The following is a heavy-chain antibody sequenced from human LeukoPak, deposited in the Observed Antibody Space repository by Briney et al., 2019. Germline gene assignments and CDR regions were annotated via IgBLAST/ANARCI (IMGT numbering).Heavy chain of an antibody. D-gene: IGHD2-15*01. CDR2: ISGDGGST. V-gene: IGHV3-43*02. CDR1: GFTFDDYA. CDR3: AKDMSCSGGSCYSFDY. J-gene: IGHJ4*02. Sequence: PGGSLRLSCAASGFTFDDYAMHWVRQAPGKGPEWVSLISGDGGSTYYADSVKGRFTISRDNSKNSLYLQMNSLRTEDTALYYCAKDMSCSGGSCYSFDYWGQGTLVTVSS.